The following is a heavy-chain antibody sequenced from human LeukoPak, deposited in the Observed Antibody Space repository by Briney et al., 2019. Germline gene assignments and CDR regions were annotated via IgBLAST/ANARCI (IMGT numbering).Heavy chain of an antibody. V-gene: IGHV4-39*07. CDR3: ARGPSTDERYNWFDP. Sequence: PSETLSLTCTVSGGSISSSSYYWGWIRQPPGKGLEWIGSIYYSGSTNYNPSLKSRVTISVDTSKNQFSLKLSSVTAADTAVYYCARGPSTDERYNWFDPWGQGTLVTVSS. CDR1: GGSISSSSYY. J-gene: IGHJ5*02. D-gene: IGHD5-24*01. CDR2: IYYSGST.